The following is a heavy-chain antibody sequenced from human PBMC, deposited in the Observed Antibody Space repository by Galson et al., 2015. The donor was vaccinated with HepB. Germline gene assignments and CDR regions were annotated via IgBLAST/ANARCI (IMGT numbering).Heavy chain of an antibody. J-gene: IGHJ4*02. CDR2: INPNSGGT. Sequence: SVKVSCKASGYTFTGYYMHWVRQAPGQGLEWMGWINPNSGGTNYAQKFQGRVTMTRDTSISTAYMELSRLRSDDTAVYYCARLQGKDGYNWPDYWGQGTLVTVSS. D-gene: IGHD5-24*01. CDR3: ARLQGKDGYNWPDY. CDR1: GYTFTGYY. V-gene: IGHV1-2*02.